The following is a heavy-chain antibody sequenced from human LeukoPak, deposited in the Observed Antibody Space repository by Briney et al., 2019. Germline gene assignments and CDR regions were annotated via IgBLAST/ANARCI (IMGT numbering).Heavy chain of an antibody. CDR2: FKSDGSSP. Sequence: GGSLRLSCAASGFTLNTNWMHWVRQAPGKGLVWVSRFKSDGSSPTYADSVKGRFTISRDNSKNTLYLQMNSLRAEDTAVYYCARVLLYGDYADWGQGTLVTVSS. CDR1: GFTLNTNW. D-gene: IGHD4-17*01. J-gene: IGHJ4*02. CDR3: ARVLLYGDYAD. V-gene: IGHV3-74*03.